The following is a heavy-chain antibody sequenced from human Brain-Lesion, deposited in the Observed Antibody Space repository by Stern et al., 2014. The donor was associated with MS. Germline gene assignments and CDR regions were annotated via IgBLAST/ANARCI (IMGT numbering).Heavy chain of an antibody. Sequence: VKLVQSGAEVKKPGASVKVSCKTSGYIFTGYYIHWVRQAPGQGLEWMAWINPNTGGPTYAQKFQGRVTRSRDTSISTAFVELSSLTSDDTAVYYCARDQRGITIFGVVTDYYYLGMDVWGQGTTVTVSS. D-gene: IGHD3-3*01. V-gene: IGHV1-2*02. CDR1: GYIFTGYY. CDR3: ARDQRGITIFGVVTDYYYLGMDV. J-gene: IGHJ6*02. CDR2: INPNTGGP.